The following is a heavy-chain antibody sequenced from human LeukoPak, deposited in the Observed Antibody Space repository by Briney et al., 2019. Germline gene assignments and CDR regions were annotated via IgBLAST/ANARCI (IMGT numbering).Heavy chain of an antibody. Sequence: GGSLRLSCTVSGFTVSSNYMSWVRQAPGKGLEWVSVIYSGGSTYYADSVKGRFTISRDNSKNTLYLQMNSLRAEDTAVYYCARSRGLTGWFDPWGQGTLVTVSS. CDR3: ARSRGLTGWFDP. V-gene: IGHV3-53*01. CDR1: GFTVSSNY. CDR2: IYSGGST. J-gene: IGHJ5*02. D-gene: IGHD3-10*01.